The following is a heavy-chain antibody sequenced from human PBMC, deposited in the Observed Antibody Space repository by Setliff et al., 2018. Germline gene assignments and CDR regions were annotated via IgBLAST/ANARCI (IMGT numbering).Heavy chain of an antibody. J-gene: IGHJ6*03. CDR3: AREGVDTRSSTDYRYYMDV. Sequence: SVKVSCKASGGTFSSYGISWVRQAPGQGLEWMGGTIPIFGSTNYAQKFQDRVTIITDESTSAAYMELRSLRTEDTAVYYCAREGVDTRSSTDYRYYMDVWG. CDR1: GGTFSSYG. D-gene: IGHD5-18*01. V-gene: IGHV1-69*05. CDR2: TIPIFGST.